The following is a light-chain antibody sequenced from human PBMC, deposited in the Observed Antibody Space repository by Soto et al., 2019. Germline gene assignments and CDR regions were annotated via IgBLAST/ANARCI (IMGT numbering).Light chain of an antibody. V-gene: IGLV2-8*01. Sequence: LTQPPSASGSPGQSVTISCTGTSSDVGGYNFVSWYQQHPGKAPKLMIYEVSKRPSGVPDRFSGSKSGNTASLTVSGLQADDEADYYCTSYAGSNIPVVFGGGTKLTVL. J-gene: IGLJ2*01. CDR3: TSYAGSNIPVV. CDR2: EVS. CDR1: SSDVGGYNF.